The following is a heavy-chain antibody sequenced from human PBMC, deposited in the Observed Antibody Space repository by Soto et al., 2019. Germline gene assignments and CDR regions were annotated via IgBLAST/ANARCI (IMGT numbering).Heavy chain of an antibody. J-gene: IGHJ6*02. Sequence: QVQLVQSGAEVKKPGASVKVSCKASGYTFTNYGLSWVRQAPGQGLEWMGWISGYNGNTKYAQKLQGRVTVTTDTSTSTAYMELRSLRSDDTAVYYCARDLRGGAYCGGDCYSYGMDVWGQGTTVTVSS. V-gene: IGHV1-18*01. CDR2: ISGYNGNT. CDR1: GYTFTNYG. CDR3: ARDLRGGAYCGGDCYSYGMDV. D-gene: IGHD2-21*01.